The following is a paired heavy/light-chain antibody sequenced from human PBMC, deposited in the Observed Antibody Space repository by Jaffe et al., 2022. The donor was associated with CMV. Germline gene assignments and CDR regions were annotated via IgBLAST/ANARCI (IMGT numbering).Light chain of an antibody. CDR1: SSDVGGYNY. CDR2: DVS. V-gene: IGLV2-11*01. Sequence: QSALTQPRSVSGSPGQSVTISCTGTSSDVGGYNYVSWYQQHPGKAPKLMIYDVSKRPSGVPDRFSGSKSGNTASLTISGLQAEDEADYYCCSYAGSYPHVVFGGGTKLTVL. CDR3: CSYAGSYPHVV. J-gene: IGLJ2*01.
Heavy chain of an antibody. CDR3: ARHGHSSSLYNWFDP. Sequence: QVQLVESGGGLVKPGGSLRLSCAASGFTFSDYYMSWIRQAPGKGLEWVSYISSSSSYTNYADSVKGRFTISRDNAKNSLYLQMNSLRAEDTAVYYCARHGHSSSLYNWFDPWGQGTLVTVSS. J-gene: IGHJ5*02. CDR1: GFTFSDYY. V-gene: IGHV3-11*06. CDR2: ISSSSSYT. D-gene: IGHD6-6*01.